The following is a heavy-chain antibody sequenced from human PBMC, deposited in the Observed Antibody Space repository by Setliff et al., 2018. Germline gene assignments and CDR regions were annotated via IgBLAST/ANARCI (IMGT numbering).Heavy chain of an antibody. Sequence: ASVKVSCKASGYTFSDYGVSWVRQAPGQGLEWMGWISPHSGRAFYAPQFQDRVIMTTDTSTNTAYLDLRSLRSDDTAVYYCARGGVAAAGKKGVFEHWGQGTLVTVSS. J-gene: IGHJ4*02. CDR1: GYTFSDYG. CDR3: ARGGVAAAGKKGVFEH. D-gene: IGHD6-13*01. CDR2: ISPHSGRA. V-gene: IGHV1-18*01.